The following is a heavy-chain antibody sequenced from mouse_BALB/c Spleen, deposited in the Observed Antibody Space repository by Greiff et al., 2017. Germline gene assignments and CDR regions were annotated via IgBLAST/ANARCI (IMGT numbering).Heavy chain of an antibody. CDR2: ISSGSSTI. Sequence: DVKLVESGGGLVQPGGSRKLSCAASGFTFSSFGMHWVRQAPEKGLEWVAYISSGSSTIYYADTVKGRFTISRDNPKNTLFLQMTSLRSEDTAMLYCSKWGAYYGNFCSIDYWGQGTSVTVSS. D-gene: IGHD2-10*01. V-gene: IGHV5-17*02. CDR1: GFTFSSFG. J-gene: IGHJ4*01. CDR3: SKWGAYYGNFCSIDY.